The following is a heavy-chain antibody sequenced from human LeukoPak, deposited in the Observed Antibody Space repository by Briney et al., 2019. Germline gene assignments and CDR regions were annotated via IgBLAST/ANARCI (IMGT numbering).Heavy chain of an antibody. CDR1: GFTFSSYA. D-gene: IGHD6-25*01. V-gene: IGHV3-23*01. J-gene: IGHJ3*01. CDR3: ARDEIPSGT. CDR2: ISGSGGST. Sequence: GGSLRLSCAASGFTFSSYAMSWVRQAPGKGLEWVSAISGSGGSTYYADSVKGRFTISRDNSRSTVDLQMNSLRVEDTGIYYCARDEIPSGTWGQGTMVIVSS.